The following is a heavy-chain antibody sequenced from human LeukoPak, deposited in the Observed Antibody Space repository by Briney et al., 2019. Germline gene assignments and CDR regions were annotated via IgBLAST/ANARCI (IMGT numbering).Heavy chain of an antibody. D-gene: IGHD3-22*01. CDR2: INHSGST. J-gene: IGHJ4*02. Sequence: SETLSLTCAVYGGSFSGYYWSWIRQPPGKGLEWIGEINHSGSTNYNPSLKSRVTISVDTSKNQFSLKLSSVTAADTAVYYCARTRRPTYYYDSSGYGDLDYWGQGTLVTVSS. CDR1: GGSFSGYY. CDR3: ARTRRPTYYYDSSGYGDLDY. V-gene: IGHV4-34*01.